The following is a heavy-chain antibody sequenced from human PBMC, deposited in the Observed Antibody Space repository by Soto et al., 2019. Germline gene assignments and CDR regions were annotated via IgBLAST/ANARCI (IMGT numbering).Heavy chain of an antibody. CDR2: IYYSGST. J-gene: IGHJ4*02. Sequence: QVQLQESGPGLVKPSETLSLMCTVSGGSISSYYWSWIRQPPGKGLEWIGYIYYSGSTNYNPSLKSRVTIPVDTSKNQFSLKLSSVTAADTAVYYCARERSDGYKHYFDYWGQGTLVTVSS. CDR1: GGSISSYY. V-gene: IGHV4-59*01. D-gene: IGHD5-12*01. CDR3: ARERSDGYKHYFDY.